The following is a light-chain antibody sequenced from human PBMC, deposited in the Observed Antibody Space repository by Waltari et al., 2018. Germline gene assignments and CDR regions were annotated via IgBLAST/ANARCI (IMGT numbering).Light chain of an antibody. CDR3: LQYNTNPWT. CDR2: TTS. Sequence: DIQMTQSPSSLSASAGDRVTITCRASQGISTYLNWYQHRPGKPPKRLIYTTSSLESGVPSRFSGSGSGTDFTLTISSLQPEDFATYYCLQYNTNPWTFGQGTKVEIK. V-gene: IGKV1-17*01. CDR1: QGISTY. J-gene: IGKJ1*01.